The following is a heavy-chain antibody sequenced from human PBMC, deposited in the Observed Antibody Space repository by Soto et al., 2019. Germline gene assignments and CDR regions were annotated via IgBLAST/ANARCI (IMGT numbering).Heavy chain of an antibody. CDR2: IDGTGDNT. CDR3: AKQVTCWFNDAFDV. V-gene: IGHV3-23*01. D-gene: IGHD3-10*01. J-gene: IGHJ3*01. Sequence: EVQLLESGGGLVQPGGSLTLSCAASGFTFSSYAMSWLRQAPGKGLEWVSAIDGTGDNTHYADSVKGRFTFSRDNSRNTLYLQMNGLRTEDTALYYCAKQVTCWFNDAFDVWGQGTLVTVSS. CDR1: GFTFSSYA.